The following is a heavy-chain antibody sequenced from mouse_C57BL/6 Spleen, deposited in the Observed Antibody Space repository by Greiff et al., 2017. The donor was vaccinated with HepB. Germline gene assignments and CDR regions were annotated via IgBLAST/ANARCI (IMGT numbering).Heavy chain of an antibody. V-gene: IGHV5-17*01. CDR1: GFTFSDYG. Sequence: EVQLVESGGGLVKPGGSLKLSCAASGFTFSDYGMHWVRQAPEKGLEWVAYISSGSSTIYYADTVKGRFTISRDNAKNTLFLQMTSLRSEDTAMYYCAIDLFPYYAMDYWGQGTSVTVSS. CDR2: ISSGSSTI. J-gene: IGHJ4*01. CDR3: AIDLFPYYAMDY.